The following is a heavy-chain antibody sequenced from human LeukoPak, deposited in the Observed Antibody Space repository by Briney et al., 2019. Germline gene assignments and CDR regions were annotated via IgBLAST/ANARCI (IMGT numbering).Heavy chain of an antibody. CDR3: ARDRDSSGWYEGFDY. CDR1: GFTFSSSA. Sequence: GGSLRLSCAASGFTFSSSAMHWVRQAPDKGLEWVAVISYDGSNKYYADSVKGRFTIPRDNSKNTLYLQMNSLRADDTAVYYCARDRDSSGWYEGFDYWGQGTLVTVSS. J-gene: IGHJ4*02. V-gene: IGHV3-30-3*01. CDR2: ISYDGSNK. D-gene: IGHD6-19*01.